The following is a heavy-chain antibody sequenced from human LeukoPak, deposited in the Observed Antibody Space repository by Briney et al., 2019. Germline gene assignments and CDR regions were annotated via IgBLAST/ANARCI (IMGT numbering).Heavy chain of an antibody. V-gene: IGHV4-59*01. J-gene: IGHJ2*01. Sequence: PSETLSLTCTVSGGSISSYYWSWIRQPPGKGLEWIGYIYYSGSTNYNPSLKSRVTISVDTSKNQFSLKLSSVTAADTAVYYCARVVGLPDWYFDLWGRGTLVTVSS. CDR2: IYYSGST. D-gene: IGHD1-26*01. CDR3: ARVVGLPDWYFDL. CDR1: GGSISSYY.